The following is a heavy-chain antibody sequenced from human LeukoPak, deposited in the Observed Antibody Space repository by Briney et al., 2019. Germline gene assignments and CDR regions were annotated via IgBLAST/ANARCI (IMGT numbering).Heavy chain of an antibody. J-gene: IGHJ4*02. CDR3: ASSFPGIAAAGTGFDH. CDR2: INSDGGST. D-gene: IGHD6-13*01. CDR1: GFTFSSYW. Sequence: GGSLRLSCEAFGFTFSSYWMHWVRQVPGKGLVWVSRINSDGGSTSYADSVKGRFTISRDNAKNTLSLQMNSLRAEDTAVYYCASSFPGIAAAGTGFDHWGQGSLVTVSS. V-gene: IGHV3-74*01.